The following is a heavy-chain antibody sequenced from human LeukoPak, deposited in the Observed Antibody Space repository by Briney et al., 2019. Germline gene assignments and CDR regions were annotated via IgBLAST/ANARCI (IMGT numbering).Heavy chain of an antibody. J-gene: IGHJ3*02. CDR2: IYYSGST. CDR1: GGSISSGGYY. D-gene: IGHD2-21*01. Sequence: SETLSLTCTVSGGSISSGGYYWSWLRQHPGRGLEWVGYIYYSGSTYYNPSLKSPVTISVDTSKTQSSLKLSSMTAAYTAVYYCPRVPPVHSYFPTGAFDIWGQGTMVTVSS. V-gene: IGHV4-31*01. CDR3: PRVPPVHSYFPTGAFDI.